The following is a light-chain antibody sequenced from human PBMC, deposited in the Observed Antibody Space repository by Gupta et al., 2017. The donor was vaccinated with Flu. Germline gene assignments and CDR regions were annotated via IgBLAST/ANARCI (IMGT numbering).Light chain of an antibody. V-gene: IGLV3-16*01. CDR1: ALPKKY. CDR2: KDT. Sequence: SYELTQPPSVSVSLGQMARITCPGEALPKKYAYWYQQKPGQFPVLVIYKDTKRPSGIPERFSGSISGTIVTLTISAVQAEDEADYYCLSADSSGTYWAFGGGTKLTVL. J-gene: IGLJ3*02. CDR3: LSADSSGTYWA.